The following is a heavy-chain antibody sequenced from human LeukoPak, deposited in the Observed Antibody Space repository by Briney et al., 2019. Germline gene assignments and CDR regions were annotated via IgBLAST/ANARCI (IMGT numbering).Heavy chain of an antibody. CDR3: AKGPLGFGDQQAWDYYYMDV. Sequence: PGGSLRLSCAASGFTFSSYGMHWVRQAPGKGLEWVTFIWYDGSKRYYADSVKGRFTISRDNSKSTVYLQMNSLRVEDTAVYYCAKGPLGFGDQQAWDYYYMDVWGKGTTVTVSS. CDR2: IWYDGSKR. J-gene: IGHJ6*03. CDR1: GFTFSSYG. D-gene: IGHD3-10*01. V-gene: IGHV3-30*02.